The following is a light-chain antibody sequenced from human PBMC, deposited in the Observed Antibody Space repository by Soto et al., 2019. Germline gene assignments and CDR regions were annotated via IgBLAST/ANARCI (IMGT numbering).Light chain of an antibody. J-gene: IGLJ2*01. CDR2: DVN. CDR1: SSDVGGHNY. V-gene: IGLV2-14*01. Sequence: QSALTQPASVSGSPGQSITISCTGTSSDVGGHNYVSWYQQHPGKAPKLMIYDVNTRPSGVSNRFSGSKSGNTASLTISGLQAEDEADYYCSSYTSSISFGGGTQLTVL. CDR3: SSYTSSIS.